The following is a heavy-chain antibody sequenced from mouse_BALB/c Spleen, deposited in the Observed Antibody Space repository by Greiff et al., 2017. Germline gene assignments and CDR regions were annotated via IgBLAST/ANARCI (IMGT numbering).Heavy chain of an antibody. CDR2: IDPETGGT. CDR1: GYTFTDYE. CDR3: TRYGYDVSYFDY. Sequence: QVQLQQSGAELVRPGASVTLSCKASGYTFTDYEMHWVKQTPVHGLEWIGAIDPETGGTAYNQKFKGKATLTADKSSSTAYMELRSLTSEDSAVYYCTRYGYDVSYFDYWGQGTTLTVSS. J-gene: IGHJ2*01. V-gene: IGHV1-15*01. D-gene: IGHD2-2*01.